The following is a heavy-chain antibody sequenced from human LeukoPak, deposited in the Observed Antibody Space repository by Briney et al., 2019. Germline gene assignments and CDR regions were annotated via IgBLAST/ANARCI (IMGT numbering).Heavy chain of an antibody. Sequence: AASVKVSCKASGGTFSSYAISWVRQAPGQGLEWMGGIIPIFGTANYAQKFQGRVTITADKSTSTVYMELSSLRSEDTAVYYCARDICSGGSCWSYFDYWGQGTLVTVSS. CDR1: GGTFSSYA. CDR3: ARDICSGGSCWSYFDY. J-gene: IGHJ4*02. CDR2: IIPIFGTA. V-gene: IGHV1-69*06. D-gene: IGHD2-15*01.